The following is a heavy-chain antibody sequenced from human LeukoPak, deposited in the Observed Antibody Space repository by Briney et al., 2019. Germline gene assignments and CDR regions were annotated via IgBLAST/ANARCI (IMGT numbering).Heavy chain of an antibody. CDR3: ARWSQRWLFRSDY. J-gene: IGHJ4*02. CDR1: GGTFSSYA. D-gene: IGHD5-24*01. CDR2: IIPIFGTA. Sequence: SVKVSCTASGGTFSSYAISWVRQAPGQGLEWMGGIIPIFGTANYAQKFQGRVTITADESTSTAYMELSSLRSEDTAVYYCARWSQRWLFRSDYWGQGTLVTVSS. V-gene: IGHV1-69*13.